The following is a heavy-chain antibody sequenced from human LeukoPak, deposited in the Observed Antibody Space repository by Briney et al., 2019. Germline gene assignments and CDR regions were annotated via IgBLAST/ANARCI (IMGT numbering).Heavy chain of an antibody. CDR1: GFTFSHYT. J-gene: IGHJ4*02. CDR3: ARDLSGESGYGGY. D-gene: IGHD5-12*01. V-gene: IGHV3-21*01. CDR2: INPTGTSP. Sequence: TGGSLRLFCAASGFTFSHYTMNWVRQAPGRGLELISSINPTGTSPYYADSVKGRFTISRDAAKNSLYLQMNSLRAEDTALYYCARDLSGESGYGGYWGQRTLVTVSS.